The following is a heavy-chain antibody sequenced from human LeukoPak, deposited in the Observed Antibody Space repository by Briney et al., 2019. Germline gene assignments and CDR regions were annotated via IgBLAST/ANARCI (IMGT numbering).Heavy chain of an antibody. CDR2: ISYSGST. Sequence: SETLSLTCTVSGGSISSGGCYWSWLRQHPGKGLEWIGYISYSGSTYYNPSLRSRVYISVDTSKKEFSLKLSSVTAADTAVYYCARGKNEYSSRYYFDYRGQGALVTVSS. CDR1: GGSISSGGCY. D-gene: IGHD4-4*01. J-gene: IGHJ4*02. V-gene: IGHV4-31*03. CDR3: ARGKNEYSSRYYFDY.